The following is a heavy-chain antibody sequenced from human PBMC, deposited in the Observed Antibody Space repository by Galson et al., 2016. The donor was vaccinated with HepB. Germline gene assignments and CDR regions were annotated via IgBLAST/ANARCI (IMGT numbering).Heavy chain of an antibody. CDR2: IYYSAST. V-gene: IGHV4-31*03. Sequence: TLSLTCTVSNGSIFSGSYYWSWIRQHPGKGLEWIGFIYYSASTYYNPSLNGRVTMSVDTSKNQFSLNRRSVTAADTAVYYCARGDAHYDILTGYSRNGMDVWGHGTTVTVSS. CDR1: NGSIFSGSYY. CDR3: ARGDAHYDILTGYSRNGMDV. J-gene: IGHJ6*02. D-gene: IGHD3-9*01.